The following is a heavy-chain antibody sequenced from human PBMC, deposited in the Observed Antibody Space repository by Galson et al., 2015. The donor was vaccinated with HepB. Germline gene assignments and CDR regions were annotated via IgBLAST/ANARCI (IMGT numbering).Heavy chain of an antibody. CDR3: ARGFLGDNIPIG. CDR1: GFTFSSYA. J-gene: IGHJ4*02. CDR2: ISYDGSNK. D-gene: IGHD3-16*01. V-gene: IGHV3-30-3*01. Sequence: SLRLSCAASGFTFSSYAMHWVRQAPGKGLEWVAVISYDGSNKYYADSVKGRFTISRDNSKNTLYLQMNSLRAEDTAVYYCARGFLGDNIPIGWGQGTLVTVSS.